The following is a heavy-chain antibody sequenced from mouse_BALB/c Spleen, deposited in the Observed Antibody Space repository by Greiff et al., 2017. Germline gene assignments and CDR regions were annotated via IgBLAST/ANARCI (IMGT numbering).Heavy chain of an antibody. Sequence: EVQLQESGGGLVKPGGSLKLSCAASGFTFSDYYMYWVRQTPEKRLEWVATISDGGSYTYYPDSVKGRFTISRDNAKNNLYLQMSSLKSEDTAMYYCARDYYGTSYYYAMDYWGQGTSVTVSS. CDR2: ISDGGSYT. J-gene: IGHJ4*01. V-gene: IGHV5-4*02. CDR3: ARDYYGTSYYYAMDY. D-gene: IGHD1-1*01. CDR1: GFTFSDYY.